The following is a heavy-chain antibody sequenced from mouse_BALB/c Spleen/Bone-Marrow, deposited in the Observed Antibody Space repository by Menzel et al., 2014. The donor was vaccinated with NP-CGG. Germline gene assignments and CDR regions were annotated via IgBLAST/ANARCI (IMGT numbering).Heavy chain of an antibody. Sequence: EVKVVESGGGLVKPGGSLKLSCAASGFTFSSYGMSWVRQTPEKRLEWVATISGGGSYTYYPDSVKGRFTISRDNAKNNLYLQMSRLRSEDTALYYCARQYGSSYFDYWGQGTPLTVSS. D-gene: IGHD1-1*01. CDR1: GFTFSSYG. CDR2: ISGGGSYT. J-gene: IGHJ2*01. V-gene: IGHV5-9-2*01. CDR3: ARQYGSSYFDY.